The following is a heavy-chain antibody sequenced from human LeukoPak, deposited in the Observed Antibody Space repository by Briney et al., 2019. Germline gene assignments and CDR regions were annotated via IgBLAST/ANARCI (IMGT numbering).Heavy chain of an antibody. D-gene: IGHD6-13*01. Sequence: GGSLRLSCEASGFTFSGSAIHWVRQASGEGLEWVGRIRGKVNSYATEYAASVKGRFTISRDDSRNTAYLQMNSLKTEDTAVYYCSGLGIAAAGTDYWGQGTLVTVSS. CDR2: IRGKVNSYAT. CDR3: SGLGIAAAGTDY. J-gene: IGHJ4*02. V-gene: IGHV3-73*01. CDR1: GFTFSGSA.